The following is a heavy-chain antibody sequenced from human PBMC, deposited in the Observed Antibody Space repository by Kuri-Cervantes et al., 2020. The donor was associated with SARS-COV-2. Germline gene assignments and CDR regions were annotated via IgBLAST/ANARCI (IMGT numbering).Heavy chain of an antibody. V-gene: IGHV3-53*04. Sequence: GESLKISCAASGFAVSSKYMNWVRQAPGKGLEWVSVIFGGGTTYYADSVKGRFTTSRHNSKNTLYLQMNSPRVEDTAVYYCARDYEGGGYDYWGPGTLVTVSS. J-gene: IGHJ4*02. CDR3: ARDYEGGGYDY. D-gene: IGHD5-12*01. CDR1: GFAVSSKY. CDR2: IFGGGTT.